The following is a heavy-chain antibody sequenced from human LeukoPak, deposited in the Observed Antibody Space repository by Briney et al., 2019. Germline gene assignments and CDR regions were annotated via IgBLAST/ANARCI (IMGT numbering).Heavy chain of an antibody. V-gene: IGHV3-48*01. CDR2: IRSTGDTI. CDR3: AKGEAYSSSCSNY. Sequence: GGSLRLSCAASGFAFSTYTMNWVRQAPGKGLEWVSYIRSTGDTIYYADSVKGRFTVSRDNARNSLYLQMNSLRAEDTALYYCAKGEAYSSSCSNYWGQGTLVTVSS. CDR1: GFAFSTYT. D-gene: IGHD6-13*01. J-gene: IGHJ4*02.